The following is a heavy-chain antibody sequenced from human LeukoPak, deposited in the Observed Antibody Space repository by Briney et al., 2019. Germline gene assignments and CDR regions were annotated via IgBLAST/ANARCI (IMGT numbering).Heavy chain of an antibody. J-gene: IGHJ4*02. CDR2: KKQDEHEK. Sequence: GGNLRLSCAASGFTFISYWMIRVRHAPGNGLEWLDKKKQDEHEKCCVGSVKGRFTISRDNDKNSLYVEMNSLRAEDTAVYYCERADYGDSVDYWGQGTLVTVSS. CDR3: ERADYGDSVDY. CDR1: GFTFISYW. V-gene: IGHV3-7*01. D-gene: IGHD4-17*01.